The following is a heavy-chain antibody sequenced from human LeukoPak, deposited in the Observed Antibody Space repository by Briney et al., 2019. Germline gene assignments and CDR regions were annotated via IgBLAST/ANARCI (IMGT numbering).Heavy chain of an antibody. CDR3: ARDGETYYFDY. CDR1: GYTFTSYA. Sequence: ASVKVSCKASGYTFTSYAMHWVRQAPGQRLEWMGWINAGNGNTKYSQKFQGRVTITRDTSASTAYMELSSLRSEDTAVYYCARDGETYYFDYWGQGTLVTVSS. V-gene: IGHV1-3*01. CDR2: INAGNGNT. J-gene: IGHJ4*02. D-gene: IGHD7-27*01.